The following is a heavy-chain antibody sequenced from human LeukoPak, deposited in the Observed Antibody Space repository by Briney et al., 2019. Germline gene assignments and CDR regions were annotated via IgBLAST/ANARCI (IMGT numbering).Heavy chain of an antibody. CDR2: INPSGGST. CDR3: ARSLLGYCSSTGCPLGY. D-gene: IGHD2-2*01. V-gene: IGHV1-46*01. J-gene: IGHJ4*02. CDR1: GYTFTSYY. Sequence: GASVKVSCKASGYTFTSYYMHWVRQAPGQGLEWMGIINPSGGSTSYAQKFQGRVTMTRDTSTSTVYMELSSLRSEDTAVYYCARSLLGYCSSTGCPLGYWGQGTLVTVSS.